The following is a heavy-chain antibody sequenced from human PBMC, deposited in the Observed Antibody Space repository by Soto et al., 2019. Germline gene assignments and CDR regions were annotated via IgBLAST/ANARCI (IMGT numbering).Heavy chain of an antibody. CDR3: ARDLRIPITMIVVAPRL. Sequence: GESLKISCAASGFTFSSYSMNWVRQAPGKGLEWVSSISSSSSYIYYADSVKGRFTISRDNAKNSLYLQMNSLRAEDTAVYYCARDLRIPITMIVVAPRLGGQGTLVTVSS. CDR2: ISSSSSYI. J-gene: IGHJ4*02. D-gene: IGHD3-22*01. V-gene: IGHV3-21*01. CDR1: GFTFSSYS.